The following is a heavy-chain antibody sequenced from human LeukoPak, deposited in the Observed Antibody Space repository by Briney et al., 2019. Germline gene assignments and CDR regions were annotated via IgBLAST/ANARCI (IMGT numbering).Heavy chain of an antibody. V-gene: IGHV4-39*07. J-gene: IGHJ3*02. CDR1: GGSISSSSYY. Sequence: PSETLSLTCTVSGGSISSSSYYWGWIRQPPGKGLEWIGSIYYSGSTYYNPSLKSRVTISVDTSKNQFSLKLSSVTAADTAVYYCASKTTVVTLDAFDIWGQGTMVTVSS. CDR3: ASKTTVVTLDAFDI. CDR2: IYYSGST. D-gene: IGHD4-23*01.